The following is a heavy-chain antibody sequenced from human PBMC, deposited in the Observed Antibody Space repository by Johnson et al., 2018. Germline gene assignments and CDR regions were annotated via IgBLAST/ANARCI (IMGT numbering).Heavy chain of an antibody. CDR3: ARISHYYGLDV. V-gene: IGHV3-11*01. CDR2: ISGSDKTI. CDR1: GFPFSDYY. J-gene: IGHJ6*02. Sequence: VQLLESGGTLVKPGGSLRLSCAGSGFPFSDYYMSWIRQAPGKGLEWVSYISGSDKTIYYADSVKGRFTVSRDNAKKSLSLQMNSLRAEDTAVYYCARISHYYGLDVWGQGTTVTVSS.